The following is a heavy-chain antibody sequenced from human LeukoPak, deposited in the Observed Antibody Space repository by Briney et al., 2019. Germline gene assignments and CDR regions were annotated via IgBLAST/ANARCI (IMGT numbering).Heavy chain of an antibody. CDR2: ITYDGYYK. Sequence: GGSLRLSCAASGFTFSTYGMHWVRQAPGKGLEWVALITYDGYYKYYSDSVKGRFTISSDTSKNTLSLQMNSLRAEDTAVYYCARGYTGFGSGSSLGYWGQGTLVTVSS. D-gene: IGHD3-10*01. CDR3: ARGYTGFGSGSSLGY. V-gene: IGHV3-30*03. J-gene: IGHJ4*02. CDR1: GFTFSTYG.